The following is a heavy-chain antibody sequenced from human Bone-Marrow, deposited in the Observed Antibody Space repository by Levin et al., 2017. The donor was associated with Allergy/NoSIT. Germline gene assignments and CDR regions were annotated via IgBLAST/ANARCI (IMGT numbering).Heavy chain of an antibody. CDR3: ATPVGDSEDYYYYYMDV. J-gene: IGHJ6*03. CDR1: GFTFRSYA. Sequence: GGSLRLSCAASGFTFRSYAMTWVRQAPGKGLEWVSVITGSGGSTYYADSVKGRFTISRDNSKNTLYLQMNSLRVEDTAVYYCATPVGDSEDYYYYYMDVWGKGTTVTVSS. CDR2: ITGSGGST. D-gene: IGHD1-26*01. V-gene: IGHV3-23*01.